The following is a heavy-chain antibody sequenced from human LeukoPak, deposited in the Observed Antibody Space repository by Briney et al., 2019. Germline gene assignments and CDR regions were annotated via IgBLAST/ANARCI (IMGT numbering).Heavy chain of an antibody. J-gene: IGHJ6*02. D-gene: IGHD3-10*01. Sequence: GGSLRLSCAASGFTVSSNYMSWVRQAPGKGLEWVSGISSDGYSTYYADSVKGRFTISRDPSQNTLYLEMNSLRVEDTAVYYCAKVIGSGSYSPNYYYYYGMDVWGQGTTVTVSS. V-gene: IGHV3-23*01. CDR3: AKVIGSGSYSPNYYYYYGMDV. CDR2: ISSDGYST. CDR1: GFTVSSNY.